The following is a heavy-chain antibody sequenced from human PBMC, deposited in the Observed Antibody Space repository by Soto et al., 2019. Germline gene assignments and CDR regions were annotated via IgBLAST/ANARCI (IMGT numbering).Heavy chain of an antibody. Sequence: GGSLRLSCAASGFTFGSYGMHWIRQAPGKGLEWVAVVWYDGSNEYYADSVKGRFTISRDNSKNTVFLQMNSLRVEDTAVYYCARPRQYFYDSSGSFDSWGQGTLVTVSS. CDR2: VWYDGSNE. D-gene: IGHD3-22*01. CDR1: GFTFGSYG. J-gene: IGHJ4*02. CDR3: ARPRQYFYDSSGSFDS. V-gene: IGHV3-33*01.